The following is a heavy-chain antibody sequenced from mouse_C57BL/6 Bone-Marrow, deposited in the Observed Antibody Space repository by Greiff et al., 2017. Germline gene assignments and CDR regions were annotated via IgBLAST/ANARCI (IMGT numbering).Heavy chain of an antibody. J-gene: IGHJ2*01. D-gene: IGHD1-1*01. CDR2: IYPRSGNT. CDR3: AKITTVAGYDFDY. CDR1: GYTFTSYG. V-gene: IGHV1-81*01. Sequence: QVQLKESGAELARPGASVKLSCKASGYTFTSYGISWVKQRTGQGLEWIGEIYPRSGNTYYNEKFKGKATLTADKSSSTAYMELRSLTSEDSAVYFCAKITTVAGYDFDYWGQGTTLTVSS.